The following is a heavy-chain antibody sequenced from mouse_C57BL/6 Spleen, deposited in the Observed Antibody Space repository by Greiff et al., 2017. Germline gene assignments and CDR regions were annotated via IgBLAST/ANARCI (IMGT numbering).Heavy chain of an antibody. CDR1: GYSITSGYY. CDR2: ISYDGSN. CDR3: ARESAYYSNYLLDY. J-gene: IGHJ2*01. D-gene: IGHD2-5*01. V-gene: IGHV3-6*01. Sequence: EVQLQQSGPGLVKPSQSLSLTCSVTGYSITSGYYWNWIRQFPGNKLEWMGYISYDGSNNYNPSLKNRISITRDTSKNQFFLKLNSVTTEDTATYYCARESAYYSNYLLDYWGQGTTLTVSS.